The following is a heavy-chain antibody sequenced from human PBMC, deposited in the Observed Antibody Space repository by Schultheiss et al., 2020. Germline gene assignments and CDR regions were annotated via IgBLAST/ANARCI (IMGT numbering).Heavy chain of an antibody. Sequence: GGSLRLSCAASGFTFSSYAMSWVRQAPGKGLEWVANIKPDGSEKYYVDSVKGRFTISRDNAMNSLYLQMNSLRDEDTAVYYCARDWNGGRDYWGQGTLVTFSS. CDR1: GFTFSSYA. CDR2: IKPDGSEK. CDR3: ARDWNGGRDY. V-gene: IGHV3-7*01. J-gene: IGHJ4*02. D-gene: IGHD1-1*01.